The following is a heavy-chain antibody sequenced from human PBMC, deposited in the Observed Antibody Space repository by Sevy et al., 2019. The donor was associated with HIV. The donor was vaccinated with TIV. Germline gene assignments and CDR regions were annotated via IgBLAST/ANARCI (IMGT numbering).Heavy chain of an antibody. CDR3: ARASYDFWSGYYTGLSWFDP. Sequence: SETLPLTCAVYGGSFSGYYWSWIRQPPGKGLQWIGEINHSGSTNYNPSLKSRVTISVDTSKNQFSLKLSSVTAADTAVYYCARASYDFWSGYYTGLSWFDPWGQRTLVTVSS. CDR2: INHSGST. CDR1: GGSFSGYY. V-gene: IGHV4-34*01. D-gene: IGHD3-3*01. J-gene: IGHJ5*02.